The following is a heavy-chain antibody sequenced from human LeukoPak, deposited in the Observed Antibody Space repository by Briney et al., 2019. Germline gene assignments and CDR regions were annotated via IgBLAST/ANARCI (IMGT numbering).Heavy chain of an antibody. J-gene: IGHJ4*02. V-gene: IGHV4-39*07. CDR1: GGSISSSSYY. Sequence: SETLSLTCTVSGGSISSSSYYWGWIRQPPGKGLEWIGSIYYSGSTYYNPSLKSRVTISVDTSKNQFSLKLSSVTAADTAVYYCARDVNYSNFFDYWGQGTLVTVSS. CDR3: ARDVNYSNFFDY. CDR2: IYYSGST. D-gene: IGHD1-7*01.